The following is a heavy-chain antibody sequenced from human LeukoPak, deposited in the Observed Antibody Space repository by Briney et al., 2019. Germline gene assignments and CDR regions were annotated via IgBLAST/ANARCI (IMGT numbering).Heavy chain of an antibody. J-gene: IGHJ4*02. D-gene: IGHD1-26*01. Sequence: PSETLSLTCAVYGGSFSGYYWSWIRQPPGKGLEWIGAINPSRTTNYTPSLKSRVTISVDTSKNQFSLKLSSVTAADTAVYYCASAVIVGATIFDYWGQGTLVTVSS. CDR1: GGSFSGYY. CDR2: INPSRTT. CDR3: ASAVIVGATIFDY. V-gene: IGHV4-34*01.